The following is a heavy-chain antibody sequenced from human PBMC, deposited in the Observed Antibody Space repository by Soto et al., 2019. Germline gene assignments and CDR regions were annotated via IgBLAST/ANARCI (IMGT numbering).Heavy chain of an antibody. CDR3: ARGGVGTTGSFAF. J-gene: IGHJ4*02. CDR2: ISGSATRT. CDR1: GFAFDGFT. D-gene: IGHD3-16*01. V-gene: IGHV3-23*01. Sequence: VPVLESGGGLVQPGGSLRLSCSVSGFAFDGFTMSWVRQAPGKGLEWVSSISGSATRTYYADSVQGRFTISRDNSKSTLYLQMNSLRVEDPAEYYCARGGVGTTGSFAFWGQGTLVAVSS.